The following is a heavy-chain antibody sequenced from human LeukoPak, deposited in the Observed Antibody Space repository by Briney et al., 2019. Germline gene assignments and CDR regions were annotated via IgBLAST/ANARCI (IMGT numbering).Heavy chain of an antibody. CDR3: ATARWDSSGYRYYFDY. Sequence: ASVKVSCKASGYTFTSYDMNWVRQAPGQGLEWMGWMNPNSGNTDYAQKFQGRVTMTRNTSISTAYMELSSLRSEDTAVYYCATARWDSSGYRYYFDYWGQGTLVTVSS. J-gene: IGHJ4*02. V-gene: IGHV1-8*01. D-gene: IGHD3-22*01. CDR2: MNPNSGNT. CDR1: GYTFTSYD.